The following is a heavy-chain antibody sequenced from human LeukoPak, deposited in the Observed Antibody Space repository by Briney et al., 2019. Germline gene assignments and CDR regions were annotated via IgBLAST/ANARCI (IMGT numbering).Heavy chain of an antibody. CDR3: ARDYSGVDY. CDR1: GFTFSNYP. D-gene: IGHD5-12*01. V-gene: IGHV3-30-3*01. CDR2: ISSDGSTK. J-gene: IGHJ4*02. Sequence: PGRSLRLSCAVSGFTFSNYPIHWVRQAPGKGLEWVAVISSDGSTKYYADSVKGRFTISRDNSKNTLYLQTNSLKAEDTAVYYCARDYSGVDYWGQGTLVTVSS.